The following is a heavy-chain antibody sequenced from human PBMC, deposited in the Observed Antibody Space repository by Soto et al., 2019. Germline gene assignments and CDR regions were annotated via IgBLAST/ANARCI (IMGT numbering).Heavy chain of an antibody. D-gene: IGHD3-3*01. V-gene: IGHV3-30*18. Sequence: HPGGSLRLSCAASGFTFIRYGMHWVRQAPGKGLEWVAVISYDGSNKYYADSVKGRFTISRDNSKNTLYLQMNSLRAEDTAVYYCAKDDTIFGVVIGYFDYWGQGTLVTVSS. CDR1: GFTFIRYG. CDR2: ISYDGSNK. J-gene: IGHJ4*02. CDR3: AKDDTIFGVVIGYFDY.